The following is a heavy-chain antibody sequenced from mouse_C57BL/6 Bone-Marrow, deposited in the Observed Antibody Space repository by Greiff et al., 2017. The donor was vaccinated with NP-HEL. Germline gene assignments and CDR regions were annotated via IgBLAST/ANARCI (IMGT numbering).Heavy chain of an antibody. CDR1: GFNIKDDY. CDR2: IDPENGDT. J-gene: IGHJ1*03. CDR3: TFNWDEYFDV. Sequence: VQLQRSGAELVRPGASVKLSCTASGFNIKDDYMHWVKQRPEQGLEWIGWIDPENGDTEYASKFQGKATITADTSSNTAYLQLSSLTSEDTAVYYCTFNWDEYFDVWGTGTTVTVSS. D-gene: IGHD4-1*01. V-gene: IGHV14-4*01.